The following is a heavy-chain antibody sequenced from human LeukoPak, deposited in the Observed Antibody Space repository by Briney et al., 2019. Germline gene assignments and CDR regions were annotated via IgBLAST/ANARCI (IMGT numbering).Heavy chain of an antibody. CDR1: GYSFTKYW. CDR2: IYPANSDT. D-gene: IGHD3-10*01. CDR3: ARERESGSSWFDP. V-gene: IGHV5-51*01. Sequence: GESLKISCKASGYSFTKYWIGWVRQMPGKGLEWMAIIYPANSDTRYSASFQGQVTISADTSITTAYLQWSSLTASDTAMYYCARERESGSSWFDPWGQGTLVTVSS. J-gene: IGHJ5*02.